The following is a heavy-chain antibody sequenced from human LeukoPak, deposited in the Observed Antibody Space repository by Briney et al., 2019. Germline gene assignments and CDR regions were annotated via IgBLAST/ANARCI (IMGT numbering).Heavy chain of an antibody. Sequence: PGGSLRLSCAASAFTFSSYNMNWVRQAPGKGLEWVACISTSNSDIYYADPVKGRFTISRDNAKNSLYLQMNSLRAEDTAVYYCAMSSARSANFYMDVWGKETTVTVSS. V-gene: IGHV3-21*01. J-gene: IGHJ6*03. CDR2: ISTSNSDI. CDR1: AFTFSSYN. CDR3: AMSSARSANFYMDV. D-gene: IGHD3-22*01.